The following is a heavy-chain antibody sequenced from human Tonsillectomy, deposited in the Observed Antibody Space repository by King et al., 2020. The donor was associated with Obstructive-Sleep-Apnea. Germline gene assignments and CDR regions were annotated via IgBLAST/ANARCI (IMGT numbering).Heavy chain of an antibody. Sequence: VQLVESGAEVKKPGSSVKVSCKASGGTFSSYAISWVRQAPGQGLEWMGGIIPIFGTANYAQKFQGRVTITADESTSTAYMELSSLRSEDTAVYYCARTPLGYSYGPPRANYYYGMDVWGQGTTVTVSS. V-gene: IGHV1-69*01. CDR2: IIPIFGTA. D-gene: IGHD5-18*01. CDR1: GGTFSSYA. J-gene: IGHJ6*02. CDR3: ARTPLGYSYGPPRANYYYGMDV.